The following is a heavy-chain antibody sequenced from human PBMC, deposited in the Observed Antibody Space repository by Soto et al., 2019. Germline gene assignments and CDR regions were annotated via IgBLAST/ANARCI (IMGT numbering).Heavy chain of an antibody. J-gene: IGHJ4*02. D-gene: IGHD2-15*01. V-gene: IGHV1-18*01. CDR1: DYAFTSYT. CDR3: ARAPVVVIAAAYFDS. Sequence: QVQLVQSGAEVKKPGASVKVSCKASDYAFTSYTITWVRQAPGQGLEWMGWISPYNGNTDYAQKRQGRVTMTTDTSTSTAYMELRSLRSDDTAVYYCARAPVVVIAAAYFDSWGQGTLVTVSS. CDR2: ISPYNGNT.